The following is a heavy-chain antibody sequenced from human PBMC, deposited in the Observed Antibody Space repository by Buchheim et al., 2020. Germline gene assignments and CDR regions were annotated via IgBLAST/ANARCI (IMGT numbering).Heavy chain of an antibody. V-gene: IGHV6-1*01. CDR2: TYYRSKWYN. Sequence: QVQLQQSGPGLVKPSQTLSLTCAISGDRVSSNSAAWNWIRQSPSRGLEWLGRTYYRSKWYNDYAVSVKRRITINPDTSQNQFSLQLNSLTPEDTAVYYCARAWVTTLWSDSYYSDAMDVWGPGTT. CDR1: GDRVSSNSAA. J-gene: IGHJ6*02. D-gene: IGHD3-3*01. CDR3: ARAWVTTLWSDSYYSDAMDV.